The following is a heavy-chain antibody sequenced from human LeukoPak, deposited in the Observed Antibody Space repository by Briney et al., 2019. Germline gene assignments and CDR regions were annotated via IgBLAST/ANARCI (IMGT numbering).Heavy chain of an antibody. V-gene: IGHV4-39*07. CDR3: ARRHSSGWFYY. Sequence: SETLSLTCTVSGGSITSSNYYWGWIRQPPGRGLEWIGNIYRSGSTSYNPSLKSRVTISVDTSKNQFSLKVNSVTAADTAVYYCARRHSSGWFYYWGQGTLVTVSS. CDR2: IYRSGST. J-gene: IGHJ4*02. D-gene: IGHD6-19*01. CDR1: GGSITSSNYY.